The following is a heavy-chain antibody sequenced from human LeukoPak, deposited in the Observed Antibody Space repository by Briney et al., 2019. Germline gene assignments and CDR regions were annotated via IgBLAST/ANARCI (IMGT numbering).Heavy chain of an antibody. J-gene: IGHJ4*02. V-gene: IGHV3-9*01. CDR2: ISWNSGDI. D-gene: IGHD3-9*01. CDR3: AKSRYYDILTGQTYYFDY. CDR1: GFNLDEYA. Sequence: SLRLFCATSGFNLDEYAMHLVRQAPGKGLELVSGISWNSGDIGYGDSVKGRFTISRDNAKNSLYLQMNSLRPEDTALYYCAKSRYYDILTGQTYYFDYWGQGTLVTVSS.